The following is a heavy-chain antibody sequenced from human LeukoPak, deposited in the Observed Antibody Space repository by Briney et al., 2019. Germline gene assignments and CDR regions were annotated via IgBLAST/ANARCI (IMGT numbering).Heavy chain of an antibody. J-gene: IGHJ4*02. V-gene: IGHV3-30*18. D-gene: IGHD4-17*01. CDR1: GFTFSSYG. CDR3: AKDRELYGDYENYFDY. Sequence: GGSLRLSCAASGFTFSSYGMHWVRRAPGKGLEWVAVISYDGSNKYYADSVKGRFTISRDNSKNTLYLQMNSLRAEDTAVYYCAKDRELYGDYENYFDYWGQGTLVTVSS. CDR2: ISYDGSNK.